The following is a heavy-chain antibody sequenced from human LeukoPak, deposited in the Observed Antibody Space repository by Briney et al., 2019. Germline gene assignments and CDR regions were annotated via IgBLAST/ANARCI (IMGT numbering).Heavy chain of an antibody. V-gene: IGHV4-38-2*02. Sequence: SETLSLTCTVSGYSINSGYYWGWIRQPPGKGLEWIGSIYHSGTTYYNPSLKSRVTMSLDTSKKQFSLKLSSVTAADTAVYYCARGRSAFDIWGQGTMVTVSS. CDR2: IYHSGTT. CDR1: GYSINSGYY. CDR3: ARGRSAFDI. J-gene: IGHJ3*02.